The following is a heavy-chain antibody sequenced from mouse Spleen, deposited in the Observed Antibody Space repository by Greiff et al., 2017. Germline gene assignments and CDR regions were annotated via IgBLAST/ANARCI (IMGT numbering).Heavy chain of an antibody. CDR1: GYTFTDYE. CDR2: IDPETGGT. V-gene: IGHV1-15*01. J-gene: IGHJ4*01. CDR3: TRRGTMITTLEAMDY. Sequence: VQLQQSGAELVRPGASVTLSCKASGYTFTDYEMHWVKQTPVHGLEWIGAIDPETGGTAYNQKFKGKAILTADKSSSTAYMELRSLTSEDSAVYYGTRRGTMITTLEAMDYWGQGTSVTVSS. D-gene: IGHD2-4*01.